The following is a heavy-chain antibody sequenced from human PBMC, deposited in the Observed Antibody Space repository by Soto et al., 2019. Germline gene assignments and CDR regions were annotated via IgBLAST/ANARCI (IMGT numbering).Heavy chain of an antibody. Sequence: EVQLLESGGGLVQPGGSLRLSCAASGFTFSSYAMSWVRQAPGKGLEWVSAISGSGGSTYYADSVKGRFTISRDNSXXTLNLQMNSLGAADTAVDYCAGGARYRPLVYYFDYWGQGTLVTVSS. CDR1: GFTFSSYA. V-gene: IGHV3-23*01. J-gene: IGHJ4*02. CDR3: AGGARYRPLVYYFDY. D-gene: IGHD1-20*01. CDR2: ISGSGGST.